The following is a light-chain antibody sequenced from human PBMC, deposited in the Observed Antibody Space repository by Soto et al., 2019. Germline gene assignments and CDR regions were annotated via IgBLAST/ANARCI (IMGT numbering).Light chain of an antibody. J-gene: IGKJ1*01. CDR1: QSVSSN. V-gene: IGKV3-20*01. Sequence: EIVMTQSPATLSVSPGERATLSCRASQSVSSNLAWYQQKPGQAPRLLIYGASTRATGIPDRFSASGSGTDFTLTISRLEPEDFAVYYCQQYGGSPETFGQGTKVDIK. CDR3: QQYGGSPET. CDR2: GAS.